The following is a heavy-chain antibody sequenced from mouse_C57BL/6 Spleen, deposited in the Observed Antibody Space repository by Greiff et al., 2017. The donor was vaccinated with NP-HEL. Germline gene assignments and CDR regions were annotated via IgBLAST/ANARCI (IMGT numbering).Heavy chain of an antibody. V-gene: IGHV2-2*01. CDR3: ARNGGSFDY. CDR2: IWSGGST. Sequence: VQLQESGPGLVQPSQSLSITCTVSGFSLTSYGVHWVRQSPGKGLEWLGVIWSGGSTDYNAAFISRLSLSKDKSKSQVFIKMNSLQAYDTAIYYCARNGGSFDYWGQGTTLTVSS. J-gene: IGHJ2*01. CDR1: GFSLTSYG.